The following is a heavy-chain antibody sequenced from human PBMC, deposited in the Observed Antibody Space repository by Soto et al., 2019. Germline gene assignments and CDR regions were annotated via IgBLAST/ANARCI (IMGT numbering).Heavy chain of an antibody. Sequence: EVQLVESGGNLVQSGGSLRLSCAASGFSLSSYAMNWVRQAPGKGLEWVSYINSGSTTIYYADSVRGRFVISRDNAKNFLYLHMNSLRAEDTAVYYCARVNSAEAAMITDVWGQGTLVTVSS. CDR3: ARVNSAEAAMITDV. CDR1: GFSLSSYA. V-gene: IGHV3-48*01. CDR2: INSGSTTI. J-gene: IGHJ4*02. D-gene: IGHD5-18*01.